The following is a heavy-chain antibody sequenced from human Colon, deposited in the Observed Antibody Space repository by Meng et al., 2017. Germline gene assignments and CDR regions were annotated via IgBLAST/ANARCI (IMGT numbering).Heavy chain of an antibody. CDR1: GDSGSSNTAA. Sequence: QVQLQQSRPGLVKPSHTLSPTCAISGDSGSSNTAAWNWIRQSPSRGLEWLARTYYSAKWNNDDAVSVKGRITINADPSTNQVSLQLNSVTPEDTAVYYCARGFLVRGFDSWGQGTLVTSPQ. CDR3: ARGFLVRGFDS. V-gene: IGHV6-1*01. CDR2: TYYSAKWNN. D-gene: IGHD3-3*01. J-gene: IGHJ4*02.